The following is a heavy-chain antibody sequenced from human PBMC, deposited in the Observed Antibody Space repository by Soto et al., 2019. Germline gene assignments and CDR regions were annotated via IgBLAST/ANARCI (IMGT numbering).Heavy chain of an antibody. V-gene: IGHV2-5*02. CDR3: AHRPVATFGRGPPPLEP. D-gene: IGHD3-16*01. CDR1: GFSLTTPGVG. CDR2: IYCDADK. J-gene: IGHJ5*02. Sequence: QITLKESGPTLVKPKQTLTLTCTFTGFSLTTPGVGVGWFRQPPGKPLEWLALIYCDADKSYSPSLSSRLSITKDPSKVQVALTLTNMDPGDTATDDCAHRPVATFGRGPPPLEPWGQGTLVIVSS.